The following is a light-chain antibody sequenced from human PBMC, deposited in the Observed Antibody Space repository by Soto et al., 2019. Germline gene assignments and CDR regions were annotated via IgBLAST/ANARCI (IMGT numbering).Light chain of an antibody. CDR3: SSYAGSRNPYV. V-gene: IGLV2-8*01. CDR1: TSDVGGSDF. CDR2: DVN. J-gene: IGLJ1*01. Sequence: QSALTQPPSASGSPGQSVTISCTGTTSDVGGSDFVSWFQQHPGKAPKLLIYDVNKRPSGVPDRFSGSKSGNTASLTVSGLQADDEADYYCSSYAGSRNPYVFGTGTQLTVL.